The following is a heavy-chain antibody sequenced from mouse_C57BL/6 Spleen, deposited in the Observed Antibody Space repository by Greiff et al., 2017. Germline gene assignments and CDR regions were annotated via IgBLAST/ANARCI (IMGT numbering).Heavy chain of an antibody. CDR2: IDPSDSET. D-gene: IGHD1-1*01. Sequence: QVQLQQSGAELVRPGSSVKLSCKASGYTFTSYWMHWVKQRPIQGLEWIGNIDPSDSETHYNQKFKDKATLTVDKSSSTAYMQLSSLTSEDSAVYYCARSDYYGSSPYYFDYWGQGTTLTVSS. CDR3: ARSDYYGSSPYYFDY. CDR1: GYTFTSYW. J-gene: IGHJ2*01. V-gene: IGHV1-52*01.